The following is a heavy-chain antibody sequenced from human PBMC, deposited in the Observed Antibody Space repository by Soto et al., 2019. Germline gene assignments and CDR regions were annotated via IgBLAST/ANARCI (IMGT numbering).Heavy chain of an antibody. D-gene: IGHD6-13*01. Sequence: GGSLRLSCAASGFTFSSYGMHWVRQAPGKGQEWVAVIWYDGSNKYYADSVKGRFTISRDNSKNTLYLQMNSLRAEDTAVYYYAREKAAARRFGFYYYYYGMDVWGQGTTVTVSS. CDR1: GFTFSSYG. V-gene: IGHV3-33*01. CDR2: IWYDGSNK. J-gene: IGHJ6*02. CDR3: AREKAAARRFGFYYYYYGMDV.